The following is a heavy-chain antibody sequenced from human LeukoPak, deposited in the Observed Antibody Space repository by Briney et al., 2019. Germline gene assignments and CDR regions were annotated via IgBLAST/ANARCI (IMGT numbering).Heavy chain of an antibody. V-gene: IGHV3-66*04. J-gene: IGHJ6*02. CDR2: IYSGGST. Sequence: GGSLRLSCAASGFTVSSNYMSWVRQAPGKGLEWVSVIYSGGSTYYADSVKGRFTISRDNSKNTLYLQMNSLRAEDTAVYYCARLSVGANYGMDVWGQGTTVTVSS. CDR3: ARLSVGANYGMDV. D-gene: IGHD1-26*01. CDR1: GFTVSSNY.